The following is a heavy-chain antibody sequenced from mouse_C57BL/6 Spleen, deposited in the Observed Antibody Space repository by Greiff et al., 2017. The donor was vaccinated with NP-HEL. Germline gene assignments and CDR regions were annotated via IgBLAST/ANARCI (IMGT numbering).Heavy chain of an antibody. V-gene: IGHV1-59*01. J-gene: IGHJ2*01. CDR2: IDPSDSYT. Sequence: VQLQQSGAELVRPGTSVKLSCKASGYTFTSYWMHWVKQRPGQGLEWIGVIDPSDSYTNYNQKFKGKATLTVDTSSSTAYMQLSSLTSEESAVYYCARWPIYDGYSGYFDYWGQSTTLTVSS. CDR1: GYTFTSYW. D-gene: IGHD2-3*01. CDR3: ARWPIYDGYSGYFDY.